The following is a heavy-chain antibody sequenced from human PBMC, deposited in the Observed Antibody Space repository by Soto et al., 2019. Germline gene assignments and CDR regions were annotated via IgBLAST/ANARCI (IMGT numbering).Heavy chain of an antibody. CDR3: AKTYDGSGQPSHWFAP. Sequence: GASVKVSCKASGYTFIGYYVNWVRQAPGQGLEWMGWINPKTGATNYAQRFQGRVTLTRDTSITTAYMDLSSLRSDDTATYYCAKTYDGSGQPSHWFAPWGQGTPVTVSS. J-gene: IGHJ5*02. D-gene: IGHD3-22*01. V-gene: IGHV1-2*02. CDR2: INPKTGAT. CDR1: GYTFIGYY.